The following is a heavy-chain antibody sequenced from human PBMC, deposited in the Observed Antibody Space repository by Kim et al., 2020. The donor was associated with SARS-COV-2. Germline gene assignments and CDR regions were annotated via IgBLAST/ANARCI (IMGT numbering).Heavy chain of an antibody. CDR2: TRSSGGST. Sequence: GSLRLSFVASGFTFSNYSMGWVRQAPGKGLDWVSGTRSSGGSTYYAASMKDRFTISRDNYKNTLYLQINRLRDEDTAVYYCARDLRFLEWFYAMDVWGQGTTVTVSS. J-gene: IGHJ6*02. V-gene: IGHV3-23*01. CDR3: ARDLRFLEWFYAMDV. D-gene: IGHD3-3*01. CDR1: GFTFSNYS.